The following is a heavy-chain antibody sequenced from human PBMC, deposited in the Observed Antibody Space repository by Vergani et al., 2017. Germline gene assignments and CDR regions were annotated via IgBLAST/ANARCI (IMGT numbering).Heavy chain of an antibody. Sequence: QLQLQESGPGLVKPSATLSLTCSVSVASIRISNSSWGWIRHPPGKGLEWIASIYYSGSTYYNPSLKSRVTISVDTSKNQFSLKLSSVTAADTAVYFCARHSTVEWLVKLGWIDPWGQGILVTVSS. CDR1: VASIRISNSS. D-gene: IGHD6-19*01. CDR3: ARHSTVEWLVKLGWIDP. J-gene: IGHJ5*02. V-gene: IGHV4-39*01. CDR2: IYYSGST.